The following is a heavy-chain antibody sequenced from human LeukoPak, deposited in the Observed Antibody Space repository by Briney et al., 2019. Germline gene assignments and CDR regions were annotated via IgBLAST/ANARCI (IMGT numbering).Heavy chain of an antibody. Sequence: GRSLRLAWAAAGFTVTNFWMRWVRQAAGKGRGWGAYIKQDGSKKYYADSVEGRLTISRDNTKNSLYLQMTSLRVADTAVYYCAKVAKYYYGSETYYFFEHWGQGTPVTASS. V-gene: IGHV3-7*01. CDR2: IKQDGSKK. J-gene: IGHJ4*02. CDR1: GFTVTNFW. D-gene: IGHD3-10*01. CDR3: AKVAKYYYGSETYYFFEH.